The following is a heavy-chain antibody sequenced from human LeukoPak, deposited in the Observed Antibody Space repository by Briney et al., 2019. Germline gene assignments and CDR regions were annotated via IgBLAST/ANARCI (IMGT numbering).Heavy chain of an antibody. CDR3: ARGGSGSYSVDY. CDR2: IIPILGIA. J-gene: IGHJ4*02. D-gene: IGHD3-10*01. Sequence: SVKVSCKASGGTFSSYAISWVRQAPGQGPEWMGRIIPILGIANYAQKFQGRVTITADKSTSTAYMELSSLRSEDTAVYYCARGGSGSYSVDYWGQGTLVTVSS. CDR1: GGTFSSYA. V-gene: IGHV1-69*04.